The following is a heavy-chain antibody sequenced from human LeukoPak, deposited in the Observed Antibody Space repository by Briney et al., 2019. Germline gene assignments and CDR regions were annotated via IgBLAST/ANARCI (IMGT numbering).Heavy chain of an antibody. CDR1: GYTFTSYA. CDR3: VRGLNGQYSSGWYHLGY. Sequence: ASVTVSCKASGYTFTSYAMHWVRQAPGQRLEWMGWINAGNGNTKYSQTFQGRVTITRDTSASTAYMELSSLRSEDTAVYYCVRGLNGQYSSGWYHLGYWGQGTLVTVSS. J-gene: IGHJ4*02. CDR2: INAGNGNT. D-gene: IGHD6-19*01. V-gene: IGHV1-3*01.